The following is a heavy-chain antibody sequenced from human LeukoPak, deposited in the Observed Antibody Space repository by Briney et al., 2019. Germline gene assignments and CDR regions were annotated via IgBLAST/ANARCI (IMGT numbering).Heavy chain of an antibody. CDR1: GYTFTGYY. CDR3: AREIIAAAGPDAFDI. V-gene: IGHV1-2*02. D-gene: IGHD6-13*01. CDR2: INPNSGGA. Sequence: GASVKVSCKASGYTFTGYYMHWVRQAPGQGLEWMGWINPNSGGANYAQKFQGRVTMTRDTSISTAYMELSRLRSDDTAVYYCAREIIAAAGPDAFDIWGQGTMVTVSS. J-gene: IGHJ3*02.